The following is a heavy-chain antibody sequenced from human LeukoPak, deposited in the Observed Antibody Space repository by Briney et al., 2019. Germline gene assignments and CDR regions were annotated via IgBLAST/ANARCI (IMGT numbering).Heavy chain of an antibody. D-gene: IGHD3-3*01. CDR2: INWNGGST. CDR3: ARELGGYDFWSGYYFDY. V-gene: IGHV3-20*04. J-gene: IGHJ4*02. Sequence: PGGSLRLSCAASGFTFDDYGMSWVRQAPGKGGEWGSGINWNGGSTVYADSVKGGFTICRDNAKNSLYLQMNSLRAEDTALYYCARELGGYDFWSGYYFDYWGQGTLVTVSS. CDR1: GFTFDDYG.